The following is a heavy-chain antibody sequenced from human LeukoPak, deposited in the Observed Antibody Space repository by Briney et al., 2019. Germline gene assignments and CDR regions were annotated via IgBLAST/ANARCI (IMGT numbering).Heavy chain of an antibody. Sequence: GASVKVSCKASGYTFTGYYMHWVRQAPGQGLEWMGWINPNSGGTNYAQKFQGRVTMTRDTSISTAYMELSRLRSDDTAVYYCAREAGYCSSTSCPSPEGWFDPWGQGTLVTVSS. J-gene: IGHJ5*02. CDR3: AREAGYCSSTSCPSPEGWFDP. CDR1: GYTFTGYY. CDR2: INPNSGGT. D-gene: IGHD2-2*01. V-gene: IGHV1-2*02.